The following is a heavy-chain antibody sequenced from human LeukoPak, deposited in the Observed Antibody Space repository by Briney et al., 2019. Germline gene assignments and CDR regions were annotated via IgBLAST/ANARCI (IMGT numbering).Heavy chain of an antibody. CDR1: GGSITDYY. Sequence: SETLSLTCTVAGGSITDYYSSWIRHSSGKGREWIGYMYYSGSAYYSPSLKTRVTLSVDTSKNQFSLKLTSVTAADTAVYYCARPTFSSNWNLWGQGTLVTVSS. D-gene: IGHD6-13*01. CDR3: ARPTFSSNWNL. V-gene: IGHV4-59*08. J-gene: IGHJ4*02. CDR2: MYYSGSA.